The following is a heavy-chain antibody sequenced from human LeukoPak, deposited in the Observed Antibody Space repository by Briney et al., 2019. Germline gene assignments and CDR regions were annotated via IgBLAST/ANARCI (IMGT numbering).Heavy chain of an antibody. Sequence: GGSLRLSCAASGFTFSSYGMTWVRQAPGKGLEWVANIKEDGSERYYVDSVKGRFTISRDNAKNSLYLQMNSLRAGDTAVYYCASGGRGTYYGSGSYVDFWGQGTLVTVSS. CDR1: GFTFSSYG. CDR2: IKEDGSER. CDR3: ASGGRGTYYGSGSYVDF. J-gene: IGHJ4*02. V-gene: IGHV3-7*01. D-gene: IGHD3-10*01.